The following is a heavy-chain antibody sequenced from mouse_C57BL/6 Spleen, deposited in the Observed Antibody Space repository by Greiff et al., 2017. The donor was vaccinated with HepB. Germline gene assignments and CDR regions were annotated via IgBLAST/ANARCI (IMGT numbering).Heavy chain of an antibody. CDR1: GYAFSSSW. CDR2: IYPGDGDT. CDR3: ARGSTTASGY. Sequence: VKLMESGPELVKPGASVKISCKASGYAFSSSWMNWVKQRPGKGLEWIGRIYPGDGDTNYNGKFKGKATLTADKSSSTAYMQLSSLTSEDSAVYFCARGSTTASGYWGQGTTLTVSS. D-gene: IGHD1-2*01. J-gene: IGHJ2*01. V-gene: IGHV1-82*01.